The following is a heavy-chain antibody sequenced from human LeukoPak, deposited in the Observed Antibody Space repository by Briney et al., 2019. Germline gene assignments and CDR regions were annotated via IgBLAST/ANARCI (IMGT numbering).Heavy chain of an antibody. V-gene: IGHV4-59*01. D-gene: IGHD2-8*01. J-gene: IGHJ4*02. CDR1: GGSISRYY. CDR2: IYYSGST. Sequence: PSETLSLTCTVSGGSISRYYWSWIRQPPGKGLEWIGYIYYSGSTNYNPSLKSRVTISVDASKNQFSLKLSSVTAADTAVYYCARVEFTSVFYPFDYWGQGTLVTVSS. CDR3: ARVEFTSVFYPFDY.